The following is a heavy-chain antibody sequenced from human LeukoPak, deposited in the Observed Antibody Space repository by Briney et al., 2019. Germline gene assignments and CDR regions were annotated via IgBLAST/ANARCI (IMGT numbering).Heavy chain of an antibody. V-gene: IGHV3-33*06. Sequence: GRSLRLSCAASGFTFSSYGMHWVRQAPGKELEWVALIWDDGSNNYYADSVKGRFTISRANSKNTLYLQMNSLRAEDTAVYYCAKDHSTHYYGSGTYGPRGYSDYWGQGTLVTVSS. CDR1: GFTFSSYG. J-gene: IGHJ4*02. D-gene: IGHD3-10*01. CDR2: IWDDGSNN. CDR3: AKDHSTHYYGSGTYGPRGYSDY.